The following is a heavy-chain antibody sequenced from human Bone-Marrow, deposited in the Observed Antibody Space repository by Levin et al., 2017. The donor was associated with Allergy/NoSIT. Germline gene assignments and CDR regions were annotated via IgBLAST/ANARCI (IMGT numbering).Heavy chain of an antibody. D-gene: IGHD2-8*02. Sequence: SETLSLTCAVYGGSFSGYYWSWIRQPPGKGLEWIGEINHSGSTNYNPSLKSRVTISVDTSKNQFSLKLSSVTAADTAVYYCARGYSTGGVCYRGRSYFDYWGQGTLVTVSS. CDR1: GGSFSGYY. J-gene: IGHJ4*02. V-gene: IGHV4-34*01. CDR3: ARGYSTGGVCYRGRSYFDY. CDR2: INHSGST.